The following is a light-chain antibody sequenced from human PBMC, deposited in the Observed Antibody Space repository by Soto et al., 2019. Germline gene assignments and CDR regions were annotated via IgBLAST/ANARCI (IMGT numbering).Light chain of an antibody. CDR2: GVY. CDR1: QIVSSN. CDR3: QQYHSWPPRT. Sequence: EIVITHSPTILSVSPWERATLSFIASQIVSSNLAWYQQKPGQAPRLLIYGVYTRAPGIPARFSGSGSGTEFTLTISSLQSEDFAVYYCQQYHSWPPRTFGQGTKVDIK. J-gene: IGKJ1*01. V-gene: IGKV3D-15*01.